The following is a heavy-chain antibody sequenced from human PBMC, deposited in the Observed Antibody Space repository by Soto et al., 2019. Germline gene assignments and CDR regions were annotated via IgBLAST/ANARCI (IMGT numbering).Heavy chain of an antibody. CDR2: ISGSGGST. D-gene: IGHD6-19*01. V-gene: IGHV3-23*01. CDR1: GFTFSSYA. Sequence: EVQLLESGGGLVQPGGSLRLSCAASGFTFSSYAMSWVRQAPGKGLEWVSAISGSGGSTYYADSVKGRFTISRDNSKNTLYLQMHSLGAEDTAVYYCAKVGRPVGSGWYYHAFDIGGQGTMVTFSS. CDR3: AKVGRPVGSGWYYHAFDI. J-gene: IGHJ3*02.